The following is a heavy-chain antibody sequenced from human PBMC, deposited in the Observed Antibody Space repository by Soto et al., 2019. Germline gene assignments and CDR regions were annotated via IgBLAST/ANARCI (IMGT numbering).Heavy chain of an antibody. V-gene: IGHV3-30*05. CDR1: GFNFNTYF. J-gene: IGHJ4*02. D-gene: IGHD1-26*01. CDR2: IFPNGSAK. Sequence: QVQLVQSGGGVVQPGRSLRLSCAASGFNFNTYFMHLVRQAPGKGLALVAMIFPNGSAKEYADSVKRRFTISRDTSNNRMYLQMGSLSTEGRAVYYCGRDDEHGSNWCLAKWGQGALVTVSS. CDR3: GRDDEHGSNWCLAK.